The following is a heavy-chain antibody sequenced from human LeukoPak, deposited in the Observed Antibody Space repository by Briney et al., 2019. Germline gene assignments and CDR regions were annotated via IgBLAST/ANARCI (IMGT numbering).Heavy chain of an antibody. D-gene: IGHD6-19*01. CDR2: IYYSGST. J-gene: IGHJ4*02. V-gene: IGHV4-59*01. Sequence: SETLSLTCTVSGGSISSYYWSWIRQPPGKGLEWIGYIYYSGSTNYNPSLKSRVTIPVDTSKNQFSLKLSSVTAADTAVYYCARQPSGWSYYFDYWGQGTLVTVSS. CDR3: ARQPSGWSYYFDY. CDR1: GGSISSYY.